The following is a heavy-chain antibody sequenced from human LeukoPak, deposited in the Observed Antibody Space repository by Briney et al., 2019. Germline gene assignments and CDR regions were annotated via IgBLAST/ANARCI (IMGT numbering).Heavy chain of an antibody. V-gene: IGHV3-23*01. D-gene: IGHD2-8*02. J-gene: IGHJ5*02. CDR1: GFTFSNHA. CDR3: AKDVWWSVS. Sequence: GGSLRLSCVASGFTFSNHAMTWVRQAPGKGLEWVSAISADAVDTFYAPSVKGRFTISRDDSKNTMYLQINSLRAEDTAIYYCAKDVWWSVSWGQGTLVTVSS. CDR2: ISADAVDT.